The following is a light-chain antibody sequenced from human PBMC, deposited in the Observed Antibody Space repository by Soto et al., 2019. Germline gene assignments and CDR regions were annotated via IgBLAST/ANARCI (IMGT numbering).Light chain of an antibody. CDR1: QNVRSPY. CDR2: AAS. V-gene: IGKV3-20*01. J-gene: IGKJ1*01. Sequence: EIVLTQSPGTLSLSPGERATLSCRASQNVRSPYLAWYQQKPGQAPRLLIYAASSRAAGIPDRFSGSGSGTDFALTISRVEPEDFAVYYCQPYGNSAWTFGQETKVEIK. CDR3: QPYGNSAWT.